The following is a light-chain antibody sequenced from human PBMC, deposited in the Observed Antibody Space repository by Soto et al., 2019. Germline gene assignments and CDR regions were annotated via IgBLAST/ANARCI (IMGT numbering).Light chain of an antibody. CDR1: QSVSSW. CDR2: DAS. Sequence: DIQMTQSPSALSASVGDRVTITCRASQSVSSWLAWYQQKPGKAPKFLIYDASSLESGVPSRFSGSGSGTEFTLTISSLQPDDFATYYCLQYNTYSWTFGQGTKVDIK. J-gene: IGKJ1*01. V-gene: IGKV1-5*01. CDR3: LQYNTYSWT.